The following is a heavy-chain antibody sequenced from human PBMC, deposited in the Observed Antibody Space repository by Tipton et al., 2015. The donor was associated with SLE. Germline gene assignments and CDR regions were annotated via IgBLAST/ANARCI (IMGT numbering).Heavy chain of an antibody. D-gene: IGHD2-21*02. CDR2: VSGNGFKT. J-gene: IGHJ4*01. V-gene: IGHV3-23*01. Sequence: SLRLSCAASGFIFSNYAMSWVRQAPGQGLEWVSAVSGNGFKTYYAGSVKGRFTISRDNSEDTFYLQMNSLRVEDTGIYYCVKGGPGTTTPINDYWGHGMLVTVSS. CDR1: GFIFSNYA. CDR3: VKGGPGTTTPINDY.